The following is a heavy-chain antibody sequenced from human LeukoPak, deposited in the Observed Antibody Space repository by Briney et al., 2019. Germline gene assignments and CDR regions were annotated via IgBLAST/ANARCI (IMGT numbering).Heavy chain of an antibody. Sequence: KPSATLSLTCTVSGGSVSSGSYYWSWIRQPPGKGLEWIGYIYYSGSTNYNPSLKSRVTISVDTSKNQFSLKLSSVTAADTAVYYCARWHYYGSGSYYTNWFDPWGQGTLVTVSS. D-gene: IGHD3-10*01. CDR1: GGSVSSGSYY. CDR3: ARWHYYGSGSYYTNWFDP. CDR2: IYYSGST. V-gene: IGHV4-61*01. J-gene: IGHJ5*02.